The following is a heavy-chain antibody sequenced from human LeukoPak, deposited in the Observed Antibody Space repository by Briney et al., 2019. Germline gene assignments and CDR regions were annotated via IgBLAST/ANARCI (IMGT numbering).Heavy chain of an antibody. CDR3: ARARDYGDYPDY. J-gene: IGHJ4*02. D-gene: IGHD4-17*01. V-gene: IGHV4-34*01. CDR2: INHSGST. Sequence: SETLSLTCAVYGGSFSGYYWSWIRQPPGKGLEWIGEINHSGSTNYNPSLKSRVTISVDTSKNQFSLKLSSVTAADTAVYYCARARDYGDYPDYWGQGTLVTVSS. CDR1: GGSFSGYY.